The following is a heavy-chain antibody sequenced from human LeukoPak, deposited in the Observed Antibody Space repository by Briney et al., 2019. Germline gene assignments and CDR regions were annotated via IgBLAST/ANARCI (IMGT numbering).Heavy chain of an antibody. D-gene: IGHD1-1*01. V-gene: IGHV3-7*01. CDR1: GFTFSSYA. CDR3: ARDYWRSIDH. Sequence: GGSLRLSCAASGFTFSSYAMSWVRQAPGKGLESVAIVNEDGSAKYYLDSVKGRFTISRDNARNSLYLEMNSLRAEDTAVYYCARDYWRSIDHWGQGTLVTVSS. J-gene: IGHJ4*02. CDR2: VNEDGSAK.